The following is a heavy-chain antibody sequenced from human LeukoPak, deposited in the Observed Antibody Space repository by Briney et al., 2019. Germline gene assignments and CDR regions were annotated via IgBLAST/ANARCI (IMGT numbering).Heavy chain of an antibody. V-gene: IGHV4-34*01. D-gene: IGHD2-15*01. CDR1: GGSFSGYY. CDR3: ARVKVVVVAATPGFDY. J-gene: IGHJ4*02. CDR2: INHSGST. Sequence: SETLSLTCAVYGGSFSGYYWSWIRQPPGTGLEWIGEINHSGSTNYNPSLKSRVTISVDTSKNQFSLKLSSVTAADTAVYYCARVKVVVVAATPGFDYWGQGTLVTVSS.